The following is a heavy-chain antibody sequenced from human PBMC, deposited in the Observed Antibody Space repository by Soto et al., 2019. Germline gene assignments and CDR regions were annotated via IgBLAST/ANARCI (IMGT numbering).Heavy chain of an antibody. CDR2: IYYSGST. CDR3: ARLNVLLWFGELGYNWFDP. J-gene: IGHJ5*02. CDR1: GGSISSSSYY. D-gene: IGHD3-10*01. V-gene: IGHV4-39*01. Sequence: SETLSLTCTVSGGSISSSSYYWGWIRQPPGKGLEWIGSIYYSGSTYYNPSLKSRVTISVDTSKNQFSLKLSSVTAADTAVYYCARLNVLLWFGELGYNWFDPWGQGALVTVSS.